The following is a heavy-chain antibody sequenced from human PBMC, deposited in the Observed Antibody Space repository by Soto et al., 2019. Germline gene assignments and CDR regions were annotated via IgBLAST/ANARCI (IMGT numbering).Heavy chain of an antibody. V-gene: IGHV3-30*03. Sequence: QVQLVESGGGVVQPGRSLRLSCAASGFTFSSYGMHWVRQAPGKGLEWVAVISSDGSNKYYAESVKGRFTISRDNSKNALYLQMNSRRPDYNDVYYCVAGYYFGDYWGQGTLVTVSS. CDR3: VAGYYFGDY. J-gene: IGHJ4*02. CDR1: GFTFSSYG. D-gene: IGHD3-22*01. CDR2: ISSDGSNK.